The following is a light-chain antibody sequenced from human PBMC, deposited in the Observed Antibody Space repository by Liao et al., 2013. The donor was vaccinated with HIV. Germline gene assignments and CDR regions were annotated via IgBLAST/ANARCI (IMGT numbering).Light chain of an antibody. V-gene: IGLV3-21*04. CDR3: QVWDSSSDNLVV. CDR1: NIGSKS. J-gene: IGLJ2*01. CDR2: YDS. Sequence: SYELTQPPSVSVAPGKTARITCGGNNIGSKSVHWYQQKPGQAPVLVIYYDSDRPSGIPVRFSGSKSGNTATLTISRVEAGDEADYYCQVWDSSSDNLVVFGGGTKLTVL.